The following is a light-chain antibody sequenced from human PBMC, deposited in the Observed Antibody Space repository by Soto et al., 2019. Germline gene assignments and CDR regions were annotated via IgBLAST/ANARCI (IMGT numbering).Light chain of an antibody. CDR3: QSYDSSRTWV. CDR1: SSNIGAGYD. CDR2: GNS. Sequence: QSVLTQPPSVSGAPGQRVTISCTGSSSNIGAGYDVHWYQQLPGTAPKLLIYGNSNRPSGVPDRFSGSKSGTSASLAITGLQAEDEADYYCQSYDSSRTWVFGGGTQLTV. J-gene: IGLJ3*02. V-gene: IGLV1-40*01.